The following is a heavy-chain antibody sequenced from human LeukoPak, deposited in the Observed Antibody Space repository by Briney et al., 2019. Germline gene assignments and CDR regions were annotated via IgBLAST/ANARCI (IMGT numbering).Heavy chain of an antibody. V-gene: IGHV1-8*01. Sequence: SVKVSCQASGYTFTSYDINWVRQATGQGLEWMGWMNPNSGNTGYAQKFQGRVTMTRNTSISTAYMELSSLRSEDTAVYYCAGYCSGGSCYSEFDAFDIWGQGTVVTVSS. CDR2: MNPNSGNT. D-gene: IGHD2-15*01. J-gene: IGHJ3*02. CDR1: GYTFTSYD. CDR3: AGYCSGGSCYSEFDAFDI.